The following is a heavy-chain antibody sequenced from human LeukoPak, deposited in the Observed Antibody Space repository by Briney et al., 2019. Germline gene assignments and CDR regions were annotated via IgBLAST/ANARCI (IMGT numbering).Heavy chain of an antibody. V-gene: IGHV3-30*03. D-gene: IGHD3-3*01. Sequence: GGSLRLSCAASGFTFSNYGMHWVRQAPGKGLEWVATITYDGSSEYYADSVKDRFTVSRDNSKNTLYLQMSSLKTEDTAVYYCAREFLEWLTYYYYGMDVWGQGTTVTVSS. CDR3: AREFLEWLTYYYYGMDV. CDR2: ITYDGSSE. J-gene: IGHJ6*02. CDR1: GFTFSNYG.